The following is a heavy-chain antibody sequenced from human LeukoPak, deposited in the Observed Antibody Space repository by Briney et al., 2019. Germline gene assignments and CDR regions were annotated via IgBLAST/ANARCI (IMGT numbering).Heavy chain of an antibody. V-gene: IGHV4-39*07. D-gene: IGHD6-13*01. Sequence: KSSETLSLTCTVSGGSISSSSYYWGWIRQPPGKGLEWIGSIYYSGSTYYNPSLKSRVTISVDTSKNQFSLKLSSVTAADTAVYYCARLIAAAGAGWYYFDYWGQGTLVTVSS. J-gene: IGHJ4*02. CDR3: ARLIAAAGAGWYYFDY. CDR2: IYYSGST. CDR1: GGSISSSSYY.